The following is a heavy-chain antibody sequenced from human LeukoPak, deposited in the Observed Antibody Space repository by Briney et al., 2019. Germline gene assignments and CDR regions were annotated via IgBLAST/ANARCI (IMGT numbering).Heavy chain of an antibody. D-gene: IGHD4-17*01. Sequence: GGSLRLSCAASGFTFSSYSMNWVRQAPGKGLEWVSSISSSSSYTYYADSVKGRFTISRDNAKNSLYLQMNSLRAEDTAVYYCARATTVTTITINYFDYWGQGTLVTVSS. CDR2: ISSSSSYT. CDR3: ARATTVTTITINYFDY. V-gene: IGHV3-21*01. CDR1: GFTFSSYS. J-gene: IGHJ4*02.